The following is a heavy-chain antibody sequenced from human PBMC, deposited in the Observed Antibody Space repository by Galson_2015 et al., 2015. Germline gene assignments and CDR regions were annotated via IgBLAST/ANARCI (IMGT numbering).Heavy chain of an antibody. V-gene: IGHV1-18*04. CDR3: ARDPVDGSGHFDY. D-gene: IGHD6-19*01. J-gene: IGHJ4*02. CDR1: GYSFSNYG. Sequence: SVKVSCKASGYSFSNYGISWVRQAPGQGLEWMGWISGYNGGTNYPQKFQGRVTMTTDTSTSTAYMEVRGLGSDDTAVYYCARDPVDGSGHFDYWGQGTLVTVSS. CDR2: ISGYNGGT.